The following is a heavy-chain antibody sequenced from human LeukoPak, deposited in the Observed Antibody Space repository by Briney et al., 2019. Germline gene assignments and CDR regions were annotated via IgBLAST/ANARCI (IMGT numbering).Heavy chain of an antibody. CDR1: GFTFRSCA. J-gene: IGHJ4*02. V-gene: IGHV3-30-3*01. CDR2: ISYDGTNK. CDR3: ASGSCGGGRCYLHPEY. Sequence: GGSLRLSCAASGFTFRSCAMHWVRQAPGKGLEWVAVISYDGTNKYYADSVKGRFTISRDNSKNTLYLQMNSLRAEDTAVYYCASGSCGGGRCYLHPEYWGQGTLVTVSS. D-gene: IGHD2-15*01.